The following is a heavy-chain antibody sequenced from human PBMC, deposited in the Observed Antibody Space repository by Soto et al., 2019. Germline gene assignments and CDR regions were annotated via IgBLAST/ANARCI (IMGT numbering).Heavy chain of an antibody. V-gene: IGHV3-30-3*01. D-gene: IGHD3-22*01. CDR2: ISYDGSNK. CDR3: ARVKGHPREGGMYYYDSSGYYPTALDY. Sequence: PGGSLRLSCAASGFTCSSYAVHWVRQAPGKGLEWVAVISYDGSNKYYADSVKGRFTISRDNSKNTLYLQMNSLRAEDTAVYYCARVKGHPREGGMYYYDSSGYYPTALDYWGQGTLVTVSS. CDR1: GFTCSSYA. J-gene: IGHJ4*02.